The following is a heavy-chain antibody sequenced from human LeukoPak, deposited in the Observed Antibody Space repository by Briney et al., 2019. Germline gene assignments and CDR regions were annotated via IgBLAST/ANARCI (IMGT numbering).Heavy chain of an antibody. J-gene: IGHJ4*02. D-gene: IGHD3-22*01. CDR3: AARNDSSGYRLDY. CDR2: IYYGGNT. Sequence: PSETLSLTCTVSGGSISSRGYYWGWIRQPPGKGLEWIGSIYYGGNTYYNPSLKSRVTISVDTSKNQFSLKLSSVTAADTAVYYCAARNDSSGYRLDYWGQGTLVTVSS. V-gene: IGHV4-39*07. CDR1: GGSISSRGYY.